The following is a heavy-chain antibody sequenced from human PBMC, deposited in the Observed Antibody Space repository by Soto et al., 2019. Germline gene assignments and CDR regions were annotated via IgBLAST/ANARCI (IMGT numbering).Heavy chain of an antibody. CDR1: GFTFSSYW. Sequence: GGSLRLSCAASGFTFSSYWMSWVRQAPGKGLEWVANIKQDGSEKYYVDSVKGRFTISRDNAKNSLYLQMNSLRAEDKAVYYCASGYYDFWSGYPDYWGQGTLVTVS. J-gene: IGHJ4*02. V-gene: IGHV3-7*01. D-gene: IGHD3-3*01. CDR2: IKQDGSEK. CDR3: ASGYYDFWSGYPDY.